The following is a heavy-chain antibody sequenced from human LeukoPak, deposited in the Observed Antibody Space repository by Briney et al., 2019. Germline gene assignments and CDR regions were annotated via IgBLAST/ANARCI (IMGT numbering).Heavy chain of an antibody. D-gene: IGHD5-12*01. J-gene: IGHJ4*02. CDR1: GFIFSTSW. CDR2: INLDGSEK. CDR3: ARGITSGPRRYDVRNFDY. V-gene: IGHV3-7*01. Sequence: GGSLRLSCTASGFIFSTSWMTWVRQAPGKGLEWVANINLDGSEKYYVDSVKGRFTISRDNARNSLYLQMNSLRAEDTAVYYCARGITSGPRRYDVRNFDYWGQGTPVTVSS.